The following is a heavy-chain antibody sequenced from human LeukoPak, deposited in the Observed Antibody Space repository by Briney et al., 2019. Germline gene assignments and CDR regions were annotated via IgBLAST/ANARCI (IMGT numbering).Heavy chain of an antibody. J-gene: IGHJ4*02. Sequence: GESLKISCTGSGYTFTGYYMHWVRQAPGQGLEWMGWINPNSGGTNYAQKFQGRVTMTRDTSISTAYMELSRLRSDDTAVYYCARGHCSGGSCYFDYWGQGTLVTVSS. D-gene: IGHD2-15*01. V-gene: IGHV1-2*02. CDR3: ARGHCSGGSCYFDY. CDR2: INPNSGGT. CDR1: GYTFTGYY.